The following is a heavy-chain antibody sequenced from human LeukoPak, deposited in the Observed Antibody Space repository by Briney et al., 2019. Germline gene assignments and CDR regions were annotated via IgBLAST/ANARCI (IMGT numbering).Heavy chain of an antibody. D-gene: IGHD2-15*01. CDR3: ARDWVAVGGDYMDV. CDR2: ISTSGDTI. J-gene: IGHJ6*03. Sequence: PGGSLRLSCVASGFIFSSSEMHWVRQAPGKGLEWVSWISTSGDTIYYADSVEGRFTISRDNAKNSLYLQMNNLRAEDTAIYYCARDWVAVGGDYMDVWGKGTTVTISS. CDR1: GFIFSSSE. V-gene: IGHV3-48*03.